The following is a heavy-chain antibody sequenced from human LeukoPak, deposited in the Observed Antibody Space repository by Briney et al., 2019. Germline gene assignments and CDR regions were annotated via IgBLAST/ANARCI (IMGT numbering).Heavy chain of an antibody. V-gene: IGHV4-59*01. CDR3: ARGGAARLHFQN. J-gene: IGHJ1*01. D-gene: IGHD6-6*01. Sequence: SETLSHTCTVSGGSISTYYWNWIRQPPGRGLEWIGYIYHGGSTNYNPSLQSRVTISVDTSKNQFSLNLNSVTAADTAVYYCARGGAARLHFQNWGQGTLVTVSS. CDR2: IYHGGST. CDR1: GGSISTYY.